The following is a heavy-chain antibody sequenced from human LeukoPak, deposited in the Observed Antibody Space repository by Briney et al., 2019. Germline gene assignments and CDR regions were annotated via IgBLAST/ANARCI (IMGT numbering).Heavy chain of an antibody. V-gene: IGHV4-39*01. Sequence: SETLSLTCTVSGGSISSSNYYWGWIRQPPGKGLEWIGTIHYSGNTYYNPSLKSRVAISVDTSKNQFSLRLSSVTAADTAVYYCARRSITGTTDSDYWGQGTLVTVSS. CDR2: IHYSGNT. CDR3: ARRSITGTTDSDY. D-gene: IGHD1-20*01. J-gene: IGHJ4*02. CDR1: GGSISSSNYY.